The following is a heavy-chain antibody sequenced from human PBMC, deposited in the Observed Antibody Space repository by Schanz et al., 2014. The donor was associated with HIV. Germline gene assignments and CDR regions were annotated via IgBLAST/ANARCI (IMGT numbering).Heavy chain of an antibody. V-gene: IGHV3-33*01. CDR3: AREAYSGSRGLWNYYYYYGMDV. Sequence: QVQVVESGGGVVQPGRSLRLSCAASGFSFSSYVMHWVRQAPGKGLEWVAVIWYDGNSKYYADSVKGRFTISRDNSKNTLYLQMNSLKTEDTAVYFCAREAYSGSRGLWNYYYYYGMDVWGQGTMVTVSS. J-gene: IGHJ6*02. D-gene: IGHD3-10*01. CDR2: IWYDGNSK. CDR1: GFSFSSYV.